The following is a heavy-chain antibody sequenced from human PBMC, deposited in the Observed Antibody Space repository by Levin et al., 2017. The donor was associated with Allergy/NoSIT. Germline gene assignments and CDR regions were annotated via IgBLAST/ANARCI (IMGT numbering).Heavy chain of an antibody. Sequence: SETLSLTCSVSGGSVSDGLYHWGWIRQPPGKGLEWIASAYYLGNTYYNPSLKSRVTISVDTSKHQFSLKVTSVTAAAPAVYYCTRLANGIPSDNWGQGTLVTVSS. V-gene: IGHV4-39*01. J-gene: IGHJ4*02. CDR3: TRLANGIPSDN. CDR2: AYYLGNT. CDR1: GGSVSDGLYH. D-gene: IGHD1-1*01.